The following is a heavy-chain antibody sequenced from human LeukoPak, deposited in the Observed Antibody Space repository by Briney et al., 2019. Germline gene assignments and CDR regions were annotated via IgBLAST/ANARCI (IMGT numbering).Heavy chain of an antibody. Sequence: SVKVSCKASGAAFNSYAISWERQAPGQGFEWMGGFIPIFGTATYAQKFPGRVMITVAESTSTAYRDLNSLRSEDTAVYYCARSPPGLIYMDVWGKGATVSVSS. CDR1: GAAFNSYA. J-gene: IGHJ6*03. CDR3: ARSPPGLIYMDV. D-gene: IGHD2-8*01. CDR2: FIPIFGTA. V-gene: IGHV1-69*01.